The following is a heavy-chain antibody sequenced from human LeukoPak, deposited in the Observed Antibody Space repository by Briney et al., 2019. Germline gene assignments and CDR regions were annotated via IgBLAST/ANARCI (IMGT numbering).Heavy chain of an antibody. CDR2: ISNSGST. CDR1: GGSISSHY. CDR3: ARDALEGFYFYYYTDV. V-gene: IGHV4-59*11. D-gene: IGHD3-3*01. Sequence: SETLSLTCTVSGGSISSHYWTWIRQPPGKGLEWLGDISNSGSTNYNPSLKSRVTIAIDTSKNQFSLKLSSVTAADTAVYYCARDALEGFYFYYYTDVWGKGTTVTVSS. J-gene: IGHJ6*03.